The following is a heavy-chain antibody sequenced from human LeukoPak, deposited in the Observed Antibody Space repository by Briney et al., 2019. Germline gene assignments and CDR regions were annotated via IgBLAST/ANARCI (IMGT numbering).Heavy chain of an antibody. CDR3: AKGSLEAAGNFDY. CDR2: ISGDGDST. D-gene: IGHD1-14*01. Sequence: GGSLRLSCVASGFIFNDYAMYWVRQLPRKGLEWVSLISGDGDSTYYEDSVKGRFSMSRDNRRNSVYLQMNSLRIEDTALYYCAKGSLEAAGNFDYWGQGTLVTVS. J-gene: IGHJ4*02. V-gene: IGHV3-43*02. CDR1: GFIFNDYA.